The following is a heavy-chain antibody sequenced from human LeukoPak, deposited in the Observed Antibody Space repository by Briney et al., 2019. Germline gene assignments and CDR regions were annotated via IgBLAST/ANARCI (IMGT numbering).Heavy chain of an antibody. J-gene: IGHJ4*02. CDR1: GFTFSSYW. D-gene: IGHD3-16*01. CDR3: ARDAPRVMVDY. CDR2: IKQDGSEK. Sequence: QPGGSLRLSCAASGFTFSSYWMSWVRQAPGKGLEWVANIKQDGSEKYYVDSVKGRFTISRDNAKNSLYLQMNSLRAEDTAIYYCARDAPRVMVDYWGQGTLVTVSS. V-gene: IGHV3-7*03.